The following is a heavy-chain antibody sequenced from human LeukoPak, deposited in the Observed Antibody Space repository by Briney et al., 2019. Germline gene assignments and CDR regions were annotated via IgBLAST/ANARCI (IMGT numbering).Heavy chain of an antibody. D-gene: IGHD4-17*01. J-gene: IGHJ4*02. CDR3: AREDYGDYWTYFDY. CDR2: IYHSGST. Sequence: SETLSLTCAVPDGYISSSNWWRWVRQPPGKGLEWIGEIYHSGSTNYNPSLKRRVTISVDKSKNQFSLKLSSVTAADTAVYYCAREDYGDYWTYFDYWGQGTLVTVSS. CDR1: DGYISSSNW. V-gene: IGHV4-4*02.